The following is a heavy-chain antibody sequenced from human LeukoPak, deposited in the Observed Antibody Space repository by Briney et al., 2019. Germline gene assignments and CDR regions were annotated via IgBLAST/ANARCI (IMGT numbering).Heavy chain of an antibody. CDR1: GGTFSSYA. V-gene: IGHV1-69*06. CDR3: ARPNYYDSSGYYPPHSGAFDI. J-gene: IGHJ3*02. Sequence: SVKVSCKASGGTFSSYAISWVRQAPGQGLEWMGGIIPIFGTANYAQKFQGRVTITADKSTSTAYMELSSLRSEDTAVYYCARPNYYDSSGYYPPHSGAFDIWPRDNGHRLF. CDR2: IIPIFGTA. D-gene: IGHD3-22*01.